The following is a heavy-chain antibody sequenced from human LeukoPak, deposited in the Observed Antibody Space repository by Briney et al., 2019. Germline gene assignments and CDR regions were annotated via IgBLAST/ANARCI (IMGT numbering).Heavy chain of an antibody. D-gene: IGHD1-14*01. V-gene: IGHV4-34*01. CDR1: GGSFSGYY. CDR2: INHSGST. Sequence: SETLSLTCAVYGGSFSGYYWSWIRQPPGKGLEWIGEINHSGSTIYNPSLKSRVTISVDTSKNQFSLKLSSVTAADTAVYYCARLEPPLQYFQHWGQGTLVTVSS. J-gene: IGHJ1*01. CDR3: ARLEPPLQYFQH.